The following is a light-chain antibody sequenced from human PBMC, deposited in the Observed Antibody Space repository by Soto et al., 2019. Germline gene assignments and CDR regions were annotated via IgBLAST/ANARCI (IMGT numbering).Light chain of an antibody. Sequence: EIVMRQSPATLSVSPGQRATLSCRASQRVRTTVACYNQRPGQAPRLLIYGASTRATGVPSRFSGGGSGTDITLTVTSLQSEYCGIYYCQQYTDWPTTFVLGTIVESK. CDR2: GAS. V-gene: IGKV3-15*01. CDR3: QQYTDWPTT. J-gene: IGKJ1*01. CDR1: QRVRTT.